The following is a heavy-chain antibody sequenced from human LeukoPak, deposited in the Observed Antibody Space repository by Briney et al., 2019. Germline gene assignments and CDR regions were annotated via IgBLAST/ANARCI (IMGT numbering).Heavy chain of an antibody. CDR3: ARDRPYYDYVWGSYRTSRD. Sequence: PGGSLRLSCEGSGFSFSSYWMTWVRQSPGKGPEWVANIKQDESERYTVDSVKGRFTISRDNAKNSLYLQMNSLRAEDTAVYYCARDRPYYDYVWGSYRTSRDWGQGTLVTVSS. D-gene: IGHD3-16*02. V-gene: IGHV3-7*01. J-gene: IGHJ4*02. CDR2: IKQDESER. CDR1: GFSFSSYW.